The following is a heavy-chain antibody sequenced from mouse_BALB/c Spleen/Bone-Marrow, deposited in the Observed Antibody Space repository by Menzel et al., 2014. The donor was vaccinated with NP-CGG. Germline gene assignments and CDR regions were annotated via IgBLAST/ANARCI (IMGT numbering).Heavy chain of an antibody. CDR2: ISSGGSYT. Sequence: EVMLVESGGGLVKPGGSLKLSCAASGFAFSSYDMSWVRQTPEKRLEWVATISSGGSYTYYPDSVKGRFTISRDNARNTLYLQMSSLRSEDTPLYYCARVLRVYAMDYWGQGTSVTVSS. CDR1: GFAFSSYD. J-gene: IGHJ4*01. CDR3: ARVLRVYAMDY. D-gene: IGHD2-4*01. V-gene: IGHV5-9*02.